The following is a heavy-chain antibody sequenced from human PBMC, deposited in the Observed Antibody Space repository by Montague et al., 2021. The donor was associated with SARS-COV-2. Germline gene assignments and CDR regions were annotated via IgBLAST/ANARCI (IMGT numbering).Heavy chain of an antibody. CDR2: IYYSGNT. CDR1: GFSLSTSGMC. CDR3: ARAPRRSDCSGGSCYFPGWPNEYYFDF. D-gene: IGHD2-15*01. J-gene: IGHJ4*02. V-gene: IGHV4-30-4*08. Sequence: LVKPTQTLTLTCTFSGFSLSTSGMCVSWIRQPPGKDLEWIGYIYYSGNTFYNPSLKSRITMSVDTSKNQFSLKLSSVTAADTAVYYCARAPRRSDCSGGSCYFPGWPNEYYFDFWGQGTLVSVSS.